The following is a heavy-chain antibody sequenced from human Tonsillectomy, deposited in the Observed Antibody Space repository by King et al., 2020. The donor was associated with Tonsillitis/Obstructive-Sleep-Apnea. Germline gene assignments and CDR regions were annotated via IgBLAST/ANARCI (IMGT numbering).Heavy chain of an antibody. D-gene: IGHD5-12*01. CDR3: ARGSGYDAFDY. V-gene: IGHV4-4*02. Sequence: VQLQESGPGLVKPSGTLSLTCAVSGGSISSSNWWSWVRQPPGKGLEWIGEINHSGSTDYNPSLKSRVSISVDKSKNHFSLKVNSVTAAGTAVYYCARGSGYDAFDYWGQGTLVTVSS. CDR2: INHSGST. J-gene: IGHJ4*02. CDR1: GGSISSSNW.